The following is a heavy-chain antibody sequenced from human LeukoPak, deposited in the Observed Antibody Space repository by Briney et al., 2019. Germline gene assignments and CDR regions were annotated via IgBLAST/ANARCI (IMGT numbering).Heavy chain of an antibody. V-gene: IGHV4-34*01. J-gene: IGHJ4*02. CDR1: GGSFSGYY. CDR3: ARQKVAAALEY. CDR2: INHSGRT. D-gene: IGHD2-2*01. Sequence: PSETLSLTCVVYGGSFSGYYWTWIRQPPGKGLEWIGEINHSGRTNYNSSLKSRVTISVDTSKNQFSLKLSSVTAADTAVYYCARQKVAAALEYWGQGTLVTVSS.